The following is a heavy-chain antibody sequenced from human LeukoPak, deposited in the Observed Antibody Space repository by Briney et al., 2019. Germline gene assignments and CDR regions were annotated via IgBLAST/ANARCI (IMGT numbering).Heavy chain of an antibody. V-gene: IGHV4-30-2*01. Sequence: PSQTLSLTCAVSGGSISSGGYSWGWIRQPPGKGLEWIGYIYHSGSTYYNPSLKSRVTISVDRSKNQFSLKLSSVTAADTAVYYCASSAGRGLLDYWGQGTLVTVSS. J-gene: IGHJ4*02. CDR3: ASSAGRGLLDY. CDR1: GGSISSGGYS. CDR2: IYHSGST.